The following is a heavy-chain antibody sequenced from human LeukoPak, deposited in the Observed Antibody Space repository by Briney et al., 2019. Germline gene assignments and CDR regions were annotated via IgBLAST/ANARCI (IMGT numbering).Heavy chain of an antibody. V-gene: IGHV1-18*01. J-gene: IGHJ1*01. Sequence: GASVKVSCKASGYTFTSYGISWVRQAPGQGLEWMGWISAYNGNTNYAQKLQGRVTMTTDTSTSTAYMELRSLRSDDTAVYYCARYGGEYDFWSGYPAEYFQHWGQGTLVTVSS. CDR3: ARYGGEYDFWSGYPAEYFQH. CDR2: ISAYNGNT. D-gene: IGHD3-3*01. CDR1: GYTFTSYG.